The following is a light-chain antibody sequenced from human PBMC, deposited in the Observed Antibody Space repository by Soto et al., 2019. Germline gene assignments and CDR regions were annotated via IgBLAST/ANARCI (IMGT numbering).Light chain of an antibody. Sequence: EIVLTQSPATLSLSPGERATLSCRASQSVSSYIAWYQHNPGQAPRLRIYDASNRATGIPARLSGRGFGTVFTRTISSLEFEDFAGYYGQQRSNWPPALTVGGGTKMEI. CDR3: QQRSNWPPALT. CDR1: QSVSSY. J-gene: IGKJ4*01. CDR2: DAS. V-gene: IGKV3-11*01.